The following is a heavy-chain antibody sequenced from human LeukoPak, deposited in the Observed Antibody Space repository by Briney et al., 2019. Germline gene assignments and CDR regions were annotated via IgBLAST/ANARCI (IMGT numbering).Heavy chain of an antibody. D-gene: IGHD1-26*01. CDR1: GFTFSSYA. Sequence: GGSLRLSCAASGFTFSSYAMHWVRQAPGKGLEWVAVISYDGSNKYCADSVKGRFTTSRDNSKNTLYLQMNSLRAEDTAVYYCARGGGEQSYFDYWGQGTLVTVSS. CDR3: ARGGGEQSYFDY. V-gene: IGHV3-30-3*01. J-gene: IGHJ4*02. CDR2: ISYDGSNK.